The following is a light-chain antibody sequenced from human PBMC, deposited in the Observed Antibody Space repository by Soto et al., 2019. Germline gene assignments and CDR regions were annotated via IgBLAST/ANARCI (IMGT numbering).Light chain of an antibody. CDR3: QQYNNWPPLT. J-gene: IGKJ4*01. CDR2: GAS. Sequence: EIVMTQSPATLSVSPGERATLSCRASQSVSSNLAWYQQKPGQAPRRLIYGASTRATGIPARFSGSGSGTEFTLTISSLQSEDFAVHYCQQYNNWPPLTFGGGTKVEIK. CDR1: QSVSSN. V-gene: IGKV3-15*01.